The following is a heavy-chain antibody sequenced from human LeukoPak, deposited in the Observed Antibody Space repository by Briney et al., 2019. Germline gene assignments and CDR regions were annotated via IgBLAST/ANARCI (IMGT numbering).Heavy chain of an antibody. CDR1: GFTFSSYA. Sequence: GGSLRLSCAASGFTFSSYAMSWVRQAPGKGLEWVSAISGSGGSTYYADSVKGRFTISRDNSKNTLYLQMNSLRAEDTAVYYCAKDTLRIVGATTDYWGQGTLVTVSS. V-gene: IGHV3-23*01. D-gene: IGHD1-26*01. CDR2: ISGSGGST. CDR3: AKDTLRIVGATTDY. J-gene: IGHJ4*02.